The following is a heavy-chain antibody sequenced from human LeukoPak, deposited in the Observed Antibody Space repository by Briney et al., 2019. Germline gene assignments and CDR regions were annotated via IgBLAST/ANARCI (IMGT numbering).Heavy chain of an antibody. CDR1: GYSFTSYG. D-gene: IGHD3-22*01. Sequence: GESLKISCKGSGYSFTSYGISWVRQAPGQGLEWMGWTSAYNGNTNYAQKFQGRVTITADESTSTAYMELSSLRSEDTAVYYCASRTMRRTYYFDYWGQGTLVTVSS. CDR3: ASRTMRRTYYFDY. V-gene: IGHV1-18*01. J-gene: IGHJ4*02. CDR2: TSAYNGNT.